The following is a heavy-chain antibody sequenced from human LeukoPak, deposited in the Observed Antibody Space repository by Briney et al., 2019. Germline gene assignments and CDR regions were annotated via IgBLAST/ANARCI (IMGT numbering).Heavy chain of an antibody. V-gene: IGHV1-69*02. J-gene: IGHJ6*02. Sequence: ASVKVSCKASGGTFSSYTISWVRQAPGQGLEWMGRIIPILGIANYAQKFQGRVTMTRNTSISTAYMELSSLRSEDTAVYYCARGTYGMDVWGQGTTVTVSS. CDR3: ARGTYGMDV. CDR2: IIPILGIA. CDR1: GGTFSSYT.